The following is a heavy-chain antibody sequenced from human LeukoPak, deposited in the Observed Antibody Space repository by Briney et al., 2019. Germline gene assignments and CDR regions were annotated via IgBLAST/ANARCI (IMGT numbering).Heavy chain of an antibody. Sequence: ASVKVSCKVSGYTFIDYYMHWVQQAPGKGLEWMGLADPEDGETIYAEKFQGRVTITADTSTDTAYMELSSLRSEDTAVYYCARGTIWNWFDPWGQGTLVTVSS. CDR2: ADPEDGET. J-gene: IGHJ5*02. CDR3: ARGTIWNWFDP. D-gene: IGHD1-1*01. V-gene: IGHV1-69-2*01. CDR1: GYTFIDYY.